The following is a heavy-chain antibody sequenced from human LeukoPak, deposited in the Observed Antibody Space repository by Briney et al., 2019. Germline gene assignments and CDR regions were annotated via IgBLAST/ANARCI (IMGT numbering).Heavy chain of an antibody. Sequence: GGSLRLSCAASGFTVSSNYMSWVRQAPGKGLEWVSVIYSGGSTYYADSVKGRFTISRDNSKNTLYLQMNSLRAEDTALYYCAKGYSGYCTINNCYPPDDWGQGTLDTVSS. D-gene: IGHD2-2*01. CDR3: AKGYSGYCTINNCYPPDD. CDR2: IYSGGST. V-gene: IGHV3-53*05. J-gene: IGHJ4*02. CDR1: GFTVSSNY.